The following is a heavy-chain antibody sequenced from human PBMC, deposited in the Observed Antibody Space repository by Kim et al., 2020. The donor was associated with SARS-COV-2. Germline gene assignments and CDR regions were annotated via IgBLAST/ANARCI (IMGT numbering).Heavy chain of an antibody. V-gene: IGHV4-4*07. D-gene: IGHD2-21*01. CDR2: GYTSGST. CDR3: ARDTRDCGGDCYFGLLDY. J-gene: IGHJ4*02. Sequence: SETLSLTCTVSGGSISSYYWSWIRQRAATGLEWIGRGYTSGSTNYNPNLKSRVTMSVDTSKNQFSLKLSSVTAADTAVYYCARDTRDCGGDCYFGLLDYWGQGTLVTVSS. CDR1: GGSISSYY.